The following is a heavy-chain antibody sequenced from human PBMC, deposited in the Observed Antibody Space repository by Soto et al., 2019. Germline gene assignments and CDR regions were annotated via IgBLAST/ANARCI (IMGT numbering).Heavy chain of an antibody. J-gene: IGHJ4*02. Sequence: EVQLLEAGGGLAQPGGSLRLSCAASGFTFSNYAMSWVRQAPGKGLEWVSTISGSGSGGATYYPYYADCVKGRFTISRDRSKNTVSLEMNSLRAEDTAVYYCAKDSRYHASSPSPGDWGQGTLVTVSS. V-gene: IGHV3-23*01. D-gene: IGHD2-2*01. CDR3: AKDSRYHASSPSPGD. CDR1: GFTFSNYA. CDR2: ISGSGSGGATYYP.